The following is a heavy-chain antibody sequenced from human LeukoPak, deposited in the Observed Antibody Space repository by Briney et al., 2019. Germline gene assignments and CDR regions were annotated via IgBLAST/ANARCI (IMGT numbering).Heavy chain of an antibody. CDR1: GFSVSSDY. CDR3: ARGRSVSPIFDY. CDR2: IYGGGDT. V-gene: IGHV3-53*01. D-gene: IGHD5/OR15-5a*01. Sequence: QPGGSLRLSCAASGFSVSSDYMTWVRQAPGKGLEWVSVIYGGGDTEYADSVKGRFTTSRDSSKNTVFLQMNGLRGEDTAVYYCARGRSVSPIFDYWGQEPWSPSPQ. J-gene: IGHJ4*01.